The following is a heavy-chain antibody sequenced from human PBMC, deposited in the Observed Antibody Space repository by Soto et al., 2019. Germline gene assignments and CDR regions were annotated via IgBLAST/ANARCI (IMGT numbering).Heavy chain of an antibody. CDR2: IYYSGST. Sequence: PSETLSLTCTVSGGSISSSSYYWGWIRQPPGKGLEWIGSIYYSGSTYYNPSLKSRVTISVDTSKIQFSLKLSSVTAADTAVYYCARQGTYYYGSGSFRFDPWGQGTLVTVSS. CDR1: GGSISSSSYY. D-gene: IGHD3-10*01. J-gene: IGHJ5*02. V-gene: IGHV4-39*01. CDR3: ARQGTYYYGSGSFRFDP.